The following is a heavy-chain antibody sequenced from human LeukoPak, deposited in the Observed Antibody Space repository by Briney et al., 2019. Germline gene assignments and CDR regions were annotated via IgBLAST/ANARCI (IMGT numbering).Heavy chain of an antibody. Sequence: ASVKVSCKASGYTFTSYDINWVRQATGQGLEWMGWINPNSGNTSYAQKFQGRVTMTRNTSISTAYMELSSLRSGDTAVYYCAGAPMITMVRGARRGWFDPWGQGTLVTVSS. CDR2: INPNSGNT. V-gene: IGHV1-8*01. CDR3: AGAPMITMVRGARRGWFDP. CDR1: GYTFTSYD. J-gene: IGHJ5*02. D-gene: IGHD3-10*01.